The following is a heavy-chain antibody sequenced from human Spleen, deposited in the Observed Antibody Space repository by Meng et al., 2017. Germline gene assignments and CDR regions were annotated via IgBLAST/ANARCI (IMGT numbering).Heavy chain of an antibody. CDR2: IYYSGTT. CDR1: GYSITGSCN. J-gene: IGHJ2*01. D-gene: IGHD6-13*01. V-gene: IGHV4-38-2*02. Sequence: SQTLSLTCAVSGYSITGSCNWGWIRQSPGKGLEWIGSIYYSGTTYYNPSLKSRVTISVDTSKNQFSLKLSSVPAADTAVYYCAREILASPVAGMRNILWYFDLWGRGTLVTVSS. CDR3: AREILASPVAGMRNILWYFDL.